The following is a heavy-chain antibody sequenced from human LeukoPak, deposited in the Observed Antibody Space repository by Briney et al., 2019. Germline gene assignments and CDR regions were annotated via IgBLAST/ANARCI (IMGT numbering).Heavy chain of an antibody. CDR1: GFTFSSYA. CDR3: AKEPNDFWSGYPHFDY. D-gene: IGHD3-3*01. V-gene: IGHV3-23*01. J-gene: IGHJ4*02. Sequence: AGGSLRLSCAASGFTFSSYAMSWVRQAPGKGLEWVSAISGSGGSTYYADSVKGRFTISRDNSKNTLYLQMNSLRAEDTAVYYCAKEPNDFWSGYPHFDYWGQGTLVTVSS. CDR2: ISGSGGST.